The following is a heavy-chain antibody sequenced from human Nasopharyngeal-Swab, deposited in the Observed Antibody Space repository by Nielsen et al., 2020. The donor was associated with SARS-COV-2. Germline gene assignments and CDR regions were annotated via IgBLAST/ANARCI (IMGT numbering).Heavy chain of an antibody. CDR2: IRSKAYGGTT. J-gene: IGHJ3*02. V-gene: IGHV3-49*02. CDR3: TRDLYNWNHDAFDI. Sequence: WIRQPPGKGLEWVGFIRSKAYGGTTEYAASVKGRFTISRDDSKSIAYLQMNSLKTEDTAVYYCTRDLYNWNHDAFDIWGQGTMVT. D-gene: IGHD1-20*01.